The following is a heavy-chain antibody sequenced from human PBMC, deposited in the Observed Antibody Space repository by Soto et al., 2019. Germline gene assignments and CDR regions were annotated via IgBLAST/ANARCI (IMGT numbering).Heavy chain of an antibody. CDR1: GVSIISNNW. D-gene: IGHD3-3*01. Sequence: QVHLKESGPGVVKPSGTLSLTCTVSGVSIISNNWWSWVRQSPEKKLAWIGEIHFSGVTNDNPSLKSRLSMSMDQSKNQVALTLYSATAADTAVYYCARGGFGDTGVDLEAYHTLDVWGEGTAVSVSS. CDR3: ARGGFGDTGVDLEAYHTLDV. V-gene: IGHV4-4*02. CDR2: IHFSGVT. J-gene: IGHJ6*04.